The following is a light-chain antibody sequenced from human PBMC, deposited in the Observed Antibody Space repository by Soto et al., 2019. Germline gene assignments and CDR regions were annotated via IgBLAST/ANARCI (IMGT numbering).Light chain of an antibody. J-gene: IGLJ1*01. CDR2: DVS. Sequence: LSPNRSAAGSPIQSFHISCTVTTSDVGTYHFVSWYQQQPGKAPRLMIFDVSERPSGVPDRFSGSKSGNTASLTISGLQAADEADYYCCVYAVTLEVFATGPTVTVL. CDR3: CVYAVTLEV. CDR1: TSDVGTYHF. V-gene: IGLV2-11*01.